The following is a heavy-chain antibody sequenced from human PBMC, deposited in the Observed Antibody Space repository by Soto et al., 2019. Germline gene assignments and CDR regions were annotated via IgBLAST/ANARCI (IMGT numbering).Heavy chain of an antibody. V-gene: IGHV3-23*01. CDR2: ISGSGELT. CDR3: AKRGDGTSTSCRGAFDP. J-gene: IGHJ5*02. Sequence: EVQLLESGGGLVQPGGSLRLSCAASGFMFSSYAMTWIRQAPGKGLEWVSTISGSGELTYFADSVKGRCTISRDNSKNTLYLQMNSLRAEDTAVYYCAKRGDGTSTSCRGAFDPWGQGTLVTVSS. CDR1: GFMFSSYA. D-gene: IGHD2-2*01.